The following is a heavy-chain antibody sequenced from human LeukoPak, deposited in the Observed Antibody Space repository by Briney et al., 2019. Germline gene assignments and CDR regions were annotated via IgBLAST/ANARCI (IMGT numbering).Heavy chain of an antibody. CDR3: ARGVIATGGNDFDY. J-gene: IGHJ4*02. D-gene: IGHD6-13*01. Sequence: SETLSLTCTVSGGSINSYYWSWIRQPPGKGLECIGYIHYTGSTNYNPSLKSRVTISVDTSKSQFSLKLSSVTAADTAIYYCARGVIATGGNDFDYWGQGTLVTVSS. CDR1: GGSINSYY. V-gene: IGHV4-59*01. CDR2: IHYTGST.